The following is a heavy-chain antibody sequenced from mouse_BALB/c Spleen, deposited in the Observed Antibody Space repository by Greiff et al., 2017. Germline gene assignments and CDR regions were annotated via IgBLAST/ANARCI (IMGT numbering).Heavy chain of an antibody. CDR3: ARYDGYYVWAMDD. V-gene: IGHV14-3*02. D-gene: IGHD2-3*01. Sequence: VQLQQSGAELVKPGASVKLSCTASGFNIKDTYMHWVKQRPEQGLEWIGRIDPANGNTKYDPKFQGKATITADTSSNTAYLQLSSLTSEDTAVYYCARYDGYYVWAMDDWGQGTSGTVSS. CDR1: GFNIKDTY. J-gene: IGHJ4*01. CDR2: IDPANGNT.